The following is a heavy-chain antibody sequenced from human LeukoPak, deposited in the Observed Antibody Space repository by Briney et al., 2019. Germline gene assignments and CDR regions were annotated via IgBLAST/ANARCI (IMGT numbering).Heavy chain of an antibody. V-gene: IGHV1-18*01. CDR2: ISAYNGNT. J-gene: IGHJ4*02. CDR3: ARGWIPRYSNFYYFDY. Sequence: ASVKVSCKASGYTFTSYGISWVRQAPGQGLEWMGWISAYNGNTNYAQKLQGRVTITRNTSISTAYMELSSLRSEDTAVYYCARGWIPRYSNFYYFDYWGQGTLVTVSS. CDR1: GYTFTSYG. D-gene: IGHD4-11*01.